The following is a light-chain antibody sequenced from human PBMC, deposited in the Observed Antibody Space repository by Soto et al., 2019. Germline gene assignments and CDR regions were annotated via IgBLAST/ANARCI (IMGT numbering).Light chain of an antibody. V-gene: IGLV6-57*04. CDR1: SGRIASNY. Sequence: NFMLTQPHSVSESPGKTVSISCTRSSGRIASNYVQWYQQRPGSAPTTVIYEDNQRPSVVPDRFSGSTDGSSNSASLTISGLQTEDEADYYCQSYDSSTVVFGGGTKLTVL. CDR2: EDN. J-gene: IGLJ2*01. CDR3: QSYDSSTVV.